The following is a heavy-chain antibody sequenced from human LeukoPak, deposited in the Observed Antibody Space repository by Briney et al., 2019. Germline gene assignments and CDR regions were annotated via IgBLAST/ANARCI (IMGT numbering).Heavy chain of an antibody. CDR2: SRNRANSYTT. V-gene: IGHV3-72*01. CDR1: GFTFSDHY. Sequence: GGSLRLSCAASGFTFSDHYMDWVRQTPGKGLEWVGRSRNRANSYTTEYAASVKGRFIITRDDSKNSLFLQMNSLKTDDTAVYYCTRASLSGSYFFYWGQGALVTVSS. CDR3: TRASLSGSYFFY. D-gene: IGHD1-26*01. J-gene: IGHJ4*02.